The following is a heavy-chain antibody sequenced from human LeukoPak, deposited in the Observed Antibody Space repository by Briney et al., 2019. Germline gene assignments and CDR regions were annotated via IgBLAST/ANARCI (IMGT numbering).Heavy chain of an antibody. V-gene: IGHV4-59*01. CDR1: GGSISSYY. CDR3: ASTDRIKDAFDI. Sequence: PSETLSLTCTVSGGSISSYYWSSIRQPPGKGLEWIGYIYYSGSTNYNPSLKSRVTISVDTSKNQFSLKLSSVTAADTAVYYCASTDRIKDAFDIWGQGTMVTVSS. CDR2: IYYSGST. J-gene: IGHJ3*02. D-gene: IGHD1-14*01.